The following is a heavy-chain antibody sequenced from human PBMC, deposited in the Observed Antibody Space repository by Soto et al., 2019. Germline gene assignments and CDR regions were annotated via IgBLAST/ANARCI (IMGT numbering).Heavy chain of an antibody. D-gene: IGHD2-21*01. CDR2: INPNGGST. CDR3: ARSLLQGDF. J-gene: IGHJ4*02. V-gene: IGHV1-46*01. Sequence: QVQLVQSGAEVKKPGASVKVSCKASGYIFIHYYIHWVRQAPGQGLEWMAIINPNGGSTNYAQKLQGRVTVTSDTPPSTVSMELNSLGSDDTVVYLCARSLLQGDFWGQGTLVTVSS. CDR1: GYIFIHYY.